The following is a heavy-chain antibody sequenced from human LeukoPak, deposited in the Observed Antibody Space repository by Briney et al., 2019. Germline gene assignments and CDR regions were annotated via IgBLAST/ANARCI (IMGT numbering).Heavy chain of an antibody. CDR2: INTDGSST. CDR1: GFTFSSYW. D-gene: IGHD2-8*01. J-gene: IGHJ4*02. V-gene: IGHV3-74*01. Sequence: SGGSLRLSCAASGFTFSSYWMHWVRQAPGKGLVWVSRINTDGSSTSYADSVKGRFTISRDNAKNTLYLQMNSLRAEDTAVYYCARGANGGLVGLYPDYWGQGTLVTVSS. CDR3: ARGANGGLVGLYPDY.